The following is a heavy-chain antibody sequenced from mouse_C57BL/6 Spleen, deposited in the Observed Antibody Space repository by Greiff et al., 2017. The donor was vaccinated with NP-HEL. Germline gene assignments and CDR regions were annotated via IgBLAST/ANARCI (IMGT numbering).Heavy chain of an antibody. CDR3: ARGYYGSSLLTY. V-gene: IGHV1-22*01. CDR2: INPNNGGT. D-gene: IGHD1-1*01. J-gene: IGHJ3*01. Sequence: EVQLQQSGPELVKPGASVKMSCKASGYTFTDYNMHWVKQSHGKSLEWIGYINPNNGGTSYNQKFKGKATLTVNKSSSTAYMELRSLTSEDSAVYYCARGYYGSSLLTYWGQGTLVTVSA. CDR1: GYTFTDYN.